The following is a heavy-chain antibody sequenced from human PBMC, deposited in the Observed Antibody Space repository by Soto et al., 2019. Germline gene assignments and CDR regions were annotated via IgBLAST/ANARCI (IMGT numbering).Heavy chain of an antibody. CDR3: ARGSTTVVTRYYYYYYGMDV. Sequence: GGSLRLSCAASGFTFSSYSMNWVRQAPGKGLEWVSYISSSSSTIYYADSVKGRFTISRDNAKNSLYLQMNSLRAEDAAVYYCARGSTTVVTRYYYYYYGMDVWGQGTTVTRLL. V-gene: IGHV3-48*01. D-gene: IGHD4-17*01. J-gene: IGHJ6*02. CDR2: ISSSSSTI. CDR1: GFTFSSYS.